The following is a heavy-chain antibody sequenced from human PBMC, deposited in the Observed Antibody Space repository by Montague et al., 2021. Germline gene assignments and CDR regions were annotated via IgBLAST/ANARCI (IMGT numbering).Heavy chain of an antibody. Sequence: SLRLSCAASGFSFNNYVMNWVRQAPGKGLEWVSGINGNSINIDYADSVKGRFTISRDNAKNSLYLQMNSLRVEDTAFYYCVKDTRDYYPDFWGQGILVTVSS. CDR2: INGNSINI. CDR3: VKDTRDYYPDF. J-gene: IGHJ4*02. D-gene: IGHD3-3*01. V-gene: IGHV3-9*01. CDR1: GFSFNNYV.